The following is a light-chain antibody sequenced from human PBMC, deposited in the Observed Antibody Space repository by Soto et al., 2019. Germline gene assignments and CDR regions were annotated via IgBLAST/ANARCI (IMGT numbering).Light chain of an antibody. Sequence: EIVLTQSSATLSMSPGERASLFCRASQSVNSNFLAWYQQRPGQAPRLLVFGASSRATGIPERFSGSGSGTDFALTISRLEPEDFAVYYCQQYGSSPATFGHGTKVEIK. V-gene: IGKV3-20*01. CDR2: GAS. CDR1: QSVNSNF. CDR3: QQYGSSPAT. J-gene: IGKJ1*01.